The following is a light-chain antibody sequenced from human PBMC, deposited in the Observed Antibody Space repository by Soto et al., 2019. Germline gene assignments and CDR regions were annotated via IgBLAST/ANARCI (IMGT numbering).Light chain of an antibody. V-gene: IGKV1-5*03. CDR3: QHPWT. Sequence: DIQMTQSPSTLSASVGDRVTITCRASQSISSWLAWYQQKPGKAPKLLIYKASSLESGVPSRFSGSGSGTEFTLTISSLQPDDFEPYCCQHPWTFGQGTKVEIK. CDR2: KAS. CDR1: QSISSW. J-gene: IGKJ1*01.